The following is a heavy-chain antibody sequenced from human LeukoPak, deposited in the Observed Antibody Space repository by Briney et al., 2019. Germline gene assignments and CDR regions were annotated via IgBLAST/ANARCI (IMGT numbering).Heavy chain of an antibody. J-gene: IGHJ4*02. V-gene: IGHV3-21*01. CDR2: ISSSSSYI. D-gene: IGHD4-17*01. Sequence: GGSLRLSCAASGFTLSSYRMNWVRQVPGKGLEWVSSISSSSSYIYYADSVKGRFTISRDNAKNSLYLQMISLRAGDMAVYYCARDLWGTTVTTDYFDSWGQGTLVTVSS. CDR1: GFTLSSYR. CDR3: ARDLWGTTVTTDYFDS.